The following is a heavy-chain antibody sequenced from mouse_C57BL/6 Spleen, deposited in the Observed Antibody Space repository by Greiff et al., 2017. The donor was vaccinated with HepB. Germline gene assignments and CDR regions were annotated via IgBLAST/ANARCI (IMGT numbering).Heavy chain of an antibody. CDR2: ISGGGGNT. V-gene: IGHV5-9*01. D-gene: IGHD1-1*01. CDR1: GFTFSSYT. Sequence: EVMLVESGGGLVKPGGSLKLSCAASGFTFSSYTMSWVRQTPEKRLEWVATISGGGGNTYYPDSVKGRFTISRDNAKNTLYLQMSSLRSEDTALYYWARRTTVVERYFDVWGTGTTVTVSS. CDR3: ARRTTVVERYFDV. J-gene: IGHJ1*03.